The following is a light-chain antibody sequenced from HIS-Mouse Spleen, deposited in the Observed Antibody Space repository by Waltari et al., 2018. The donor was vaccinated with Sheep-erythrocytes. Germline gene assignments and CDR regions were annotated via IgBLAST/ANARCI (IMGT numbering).Light chain of an antibody. CDR3: SSYAGSNNWV. CDR2: EVS. V-gene: IGLV2-8*01. J-gene: IGLJ3*02. CDR1: SSDVGGYNY. Sequence: QSALTQPPSASGSPGQSVTISCTGTSSDVGGYNYVSWYQQHPGKAPKLMIYEVSKRPSGVPGLFSGSKAGNTASLTVSGLQAEDEADYYCSSYAGSNNWVFGGGTKLTVL.